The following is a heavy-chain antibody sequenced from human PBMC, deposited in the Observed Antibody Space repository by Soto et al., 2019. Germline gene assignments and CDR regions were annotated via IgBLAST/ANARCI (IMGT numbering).Heavy chain of an antibody. CDR2: IVVGSGNT. J-gene: IGHJ4*02. Sequence: ASVKVSCKASGFTFTSSAVQWVRQARGQRLEWIGWIVVGSGNTNYAQKFQERVTITRDMSTSTAYMELSSLRSEDTAVYYFAVAPYYYDSSGYPAFDYWGQGTLVTVSS. V-gene: IGHV1-58*01. CDR3: AVAPYYYDSSGYPAFDY. CDR1: GFTFTSSA. D-gene: IGHD3-22*01.